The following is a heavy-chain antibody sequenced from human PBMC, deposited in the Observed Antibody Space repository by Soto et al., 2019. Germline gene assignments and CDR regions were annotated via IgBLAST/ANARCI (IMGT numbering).Heavy chain of an antibody. D-gene: IGHD3-3*01. CDR2: IIPIFGTA. V-gene: IGHV1-69*12. CDR1: GGTFSSYA. Sequence: QVQLVQSGAEVKKPGSSVKVSCKASGGTFSSYAISWVRQAPGQGLEWMGGIIPIFGTANYAQKFQGRVTITADESTSTADMERSSVSSEDTAVYYCARASGDGEWLDENWFDPWGKGTLVTVSS. CDR3: ARASGDGEWLDENWFDP. J-gene: IGHJ5*02.